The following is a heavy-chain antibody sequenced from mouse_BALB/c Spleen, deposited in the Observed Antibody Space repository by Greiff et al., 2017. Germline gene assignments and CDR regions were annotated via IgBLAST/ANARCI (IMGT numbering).Heavy chain of an antibody. Sequence: EVKVVESGPELVKPGASVKMSCKASGYTFTSYVMHWVKQKPGQGLEWIGYINPYNDGTKYNEKFKGKATLTSDKSSSTAYMELSSLTSEDSAVYYCARGGFDYWGQGTTLTVSS. CDR2: INPYNDGT. CDR1: GYTFTSYV. V-gene: IGHV1-14*01. J-gene: IGHJ2*01. CDR3: ARGGFDY.